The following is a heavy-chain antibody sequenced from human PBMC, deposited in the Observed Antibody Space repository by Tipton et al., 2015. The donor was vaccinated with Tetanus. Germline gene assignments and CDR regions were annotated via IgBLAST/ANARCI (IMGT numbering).Heavy chain of an antibody. CDR1: GFTFSSYS. V-gene: IGHV3-23*01. Sequence: SLRLSCAASGFTFSSYSMNWVRQAPGKGLEWVSIISGSGDGTKYADSVKGRFTMSSDSSKNTVHLQLNSLRAEDTAVYYCARAQVVAGTGGFDPWGQGTPVTVSS. CDR2: ISGSGDGT. J-gene: IGHJ5*02. CDR3: ARAQVVAGTGGFDP. D-gene: IGHD6-19*01.